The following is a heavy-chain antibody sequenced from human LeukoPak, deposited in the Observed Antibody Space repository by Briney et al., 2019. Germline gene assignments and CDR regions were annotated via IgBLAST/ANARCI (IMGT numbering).Heavy chain of an antibody. V-gene: IGHV1-69*13. CDR1: GGTFSSYA. CDR2: IIPIFGTA. CDR3: ARPKRSITMVRGTYYGMDV. Sequence: SVKVSCKASGGTFSSYAISWVRQAPGQGLEWMGGIIPIFGTANYAQKFQGRVTITADESTGTAYMEVSSLRSEDTAVYYCARPKRSITMVRGTYYGMDVWGKGTTVTVSS. D-gene: IGHD3-10*01. J-gene: IGHJ6*04.